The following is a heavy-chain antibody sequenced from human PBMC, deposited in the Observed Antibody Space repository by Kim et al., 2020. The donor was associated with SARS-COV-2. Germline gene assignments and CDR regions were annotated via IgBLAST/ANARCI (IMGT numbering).Heavy chain of an antibody. Sequence: YADSVEGRLTISRDNAKNSRYLQMNSLRDEDTARYYWARSLWSYYYGLDVWGQGTTVTVSS. J-gene: IGHJ6*02. V-gene: IGHV3-48*02. CDR3: ARSLWSYYYGLDV. D-gene: IGHD1-26*01.